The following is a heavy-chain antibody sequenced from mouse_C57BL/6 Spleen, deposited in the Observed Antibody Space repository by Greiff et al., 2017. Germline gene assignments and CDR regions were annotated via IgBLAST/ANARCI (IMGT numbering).Heavy chain of an antibody. CDR3: ARRGTGGYAMDY. CDR1: GYTFTTYP. V-gene: IGHV1-47*01. CDR2: FHPYNDDT. J-gene: IGHJ4*01. Sequence: VQLQQSGAELVKPGASVKMSCKASGYTFTTYPIEWMKQNHGKSLEWIGNFHPYNDDTKSNEKFKGKATLTVEKSSSTVYLEISRLTSDDSAVYYFARRGTGGYAMDYWGQGTSVTVSS. D-gene: IGHD3-3*01.